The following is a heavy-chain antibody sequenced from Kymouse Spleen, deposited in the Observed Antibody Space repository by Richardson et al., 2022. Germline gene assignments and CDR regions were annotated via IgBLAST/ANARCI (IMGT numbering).Heavy chain of an antibody. J-gene: IGHJ5*02. CDR2: IRSKANSYAT. CDR1: GFTFSGSA. V-gene: IGHV3-73*02. CDR3: TFEYSSSSGWFDP. Sequence: EVQLVESGGGLVQPGGSLKLSCAASGFTFSGSAMHWVRQASGKGLEWVGRIRSKANSYATAYAASVKGRFTISRDDSKNTAYLQMNSLKTEDTAVYYCTFEYSSSSGWFDPWGQGTLVTVSS. D-gene: IGHD6-6*01.